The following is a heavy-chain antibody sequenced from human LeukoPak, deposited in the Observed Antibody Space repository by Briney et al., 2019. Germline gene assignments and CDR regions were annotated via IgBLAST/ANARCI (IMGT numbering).Heavy chain of an antibody. D-gene: IGHD3-10*01. J-gene: IGHJ4*02. Sequence: GGSLRLSCAASGFTFSSYWMTWVRQGPGKWLEWVANIKQDGSEKYYVDSVKGRFTISRDNAKNSLYLQMNSLRAEDTAVYYCAREGTMVRGVIITLFDYWGQGTLVTVSS. V-gene: IGHV3-7*01. CDR3: AREGTMVRGVIITLFDY. CDR1: GFTFSSYW. CDR2: IKQDGSEK.